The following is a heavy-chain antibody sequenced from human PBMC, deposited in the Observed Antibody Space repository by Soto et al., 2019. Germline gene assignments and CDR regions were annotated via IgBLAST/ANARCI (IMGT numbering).Heavy chain of an antibody. Sequence: QVQLQESGPGLVKPSETLSLTCTVSGGSVSSGSYYWSWIRQPPGKGLEWIGYIYYSGSTNYNPSLKSRVTISVDTSKNQFSLKLSSVTAADTAVYYCARTEANAFDIWGQGTMVTVSS. J-gene: IGHJ3*02. CDR3: ARTEANAFDI. CDR2: IYYSGST. V-gene: IGHV4-61*01. CDR1: GGSVSSGSYY.